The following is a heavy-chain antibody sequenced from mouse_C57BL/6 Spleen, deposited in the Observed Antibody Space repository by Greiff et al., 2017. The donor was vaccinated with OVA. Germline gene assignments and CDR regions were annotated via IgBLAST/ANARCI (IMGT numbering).Heavy chain of an antibody. D-gene: IGHD4-1*01. V-gene: IGHV1-64*01. J-gene: IGHJ3*01. CDR2: IHPNSGST. CDR3: AREGLTGTFAY. CDR1: GYTFTSYW. Sequence: QVQLQQPGAELVKPGASVKLSCKASGYTFTSYWMHWVKQRPGQGLEWIGMIHPNSGSTNYNEKFKSKATLTVDKSSSTAYMQLSSLTSEDSAVYYCAREGLTGTFAYWGQGTLVTVSA.